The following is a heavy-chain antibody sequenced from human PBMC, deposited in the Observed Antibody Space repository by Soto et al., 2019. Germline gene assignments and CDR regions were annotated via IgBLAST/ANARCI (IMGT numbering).Heavy chain of an antibody. CDR1: GYTFTSYY. CDR2: INPSGGST. CDR3: ARVAPNYYDSSGPSGPFDY. D-gene: IGHD3-22*01. V-gene: IGHV1-46*01. J-gene: IGHJ4*02. Sequence: ASVKVSCKASGYTFTSYYMHWVRQAPGQGLEWMGIINPSGGSTSYAQKFQGRVTMTRDTSTSTVYMELSSLRSEDAAVYYCARVAPNYYDSSGPSGPFDYWGQGTLVTVSS.